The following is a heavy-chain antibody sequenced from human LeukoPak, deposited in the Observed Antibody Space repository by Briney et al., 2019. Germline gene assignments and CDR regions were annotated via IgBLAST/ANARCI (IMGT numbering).Heavy chain of an antibody. CDR2: ISYDGSNK. Sequence: PGGSLRLSCAASGFTFSSYAMHWVRQAPGKGLEWVAVISYDGSNKYYADSVKGRFTISRDNSKNTLYLQMNSLRAEDTAVYYCARDLVYCSSTSCPYGDAFDIWGQGTIVTVSS. J-gene: IGHJ3*02. CDR3: ARDLVYCSSTSCPYGDAFDI. V-gene: IGHV3-30*04. D-gene: IGHD2-2*01. CDR1: GFTFSSYA.